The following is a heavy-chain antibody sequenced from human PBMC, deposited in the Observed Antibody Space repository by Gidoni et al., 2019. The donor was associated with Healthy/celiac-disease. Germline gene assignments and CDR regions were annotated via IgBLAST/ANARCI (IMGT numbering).Heavy chain of an antibody. CDR3: ARGRGGQLGGYYFDY. V-gene: IGHV4-34*01. CDR2: INHSGST. J-gene: IGHJ4*02. CDR1: GGSSSGYY. D-gene: IGHD6-6*01. Sequence: QVQLQQWGAGLLKPSETLSLTCAVYGGSSSGYYWSWIRQPPGKGLEWIGEINHSGSTNYNPSLKSRVTISVDTSKNQFSLKLSSVTAADTAVYYCARGRGGQLGGYYFDYWGQGTLVTVSS.